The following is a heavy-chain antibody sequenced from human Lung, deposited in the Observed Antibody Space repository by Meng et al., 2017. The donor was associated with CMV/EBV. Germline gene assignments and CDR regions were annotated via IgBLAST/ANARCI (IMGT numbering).Heavy chain of an antibody. CDR2: IDDSGST. D-gene: IGHD1-26*01. CDR3: ARGKQDAWELLAY. J-gene: IGHJ4*02. Sequence: VQPEDSVPGLVKPPGTLSLPCCVSGVSISSNIRWTWVRQPPGKGLEWIGDIDDSGSTNYNPSLNSRISISLDKSKNHFSLKVNSVAAADTAVYYCARGKQDAWELLAYWGQGALVTVSS. V-gene: IGHV4-4*03. CDR1: GVSISSNIR.